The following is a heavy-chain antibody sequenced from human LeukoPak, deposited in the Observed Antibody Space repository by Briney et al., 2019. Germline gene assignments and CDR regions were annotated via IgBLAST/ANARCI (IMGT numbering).Heavy chain of an antibody. CDR1: GGSISSYY. CDR2: IYYSGST. CDR3: ARVSGGWYYYYGMDV. V-gene: IGHV4-59*01. D-gene: IGHD2-15*01. J-gene: IGHJ6*02. Sequence: SETLSLTCTVSGGSISSYYWSWIRQPSGKGLEWIGYIYYSGSTNYNPSLKSRVTISVDTSKNQFSLKLSSVTAADTAVYYCARVSGGWYYYYGMDVWGQGTTVTVSS.